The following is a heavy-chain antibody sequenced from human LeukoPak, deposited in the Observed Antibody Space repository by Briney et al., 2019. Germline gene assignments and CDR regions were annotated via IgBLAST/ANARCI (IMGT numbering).Heavy chain of an antibody. CDR2: IYHSGST. D-gene: IGHD3-16*02. CDR3: ARDLGDDYVWGSYRYTFDY. J-gene: IGHJ4*02. CDR1: GYSISSGYY. V-gene: IGHV4-38-2*02. Sequence: SETLSLTCTVSGYSISSGYYWGWIRPPPGKGLEWIGSIYHSGSTYYNPSLKSRVTISVDTSKNQFSLKLSSVTAADTAVYYCARDLGDDYVWGSYRYTFDYWGQGTLVTVSS.